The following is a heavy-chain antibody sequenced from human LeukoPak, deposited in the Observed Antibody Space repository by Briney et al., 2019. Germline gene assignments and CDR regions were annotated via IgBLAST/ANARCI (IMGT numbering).Heavy chain of an antibody. V-gene: IGHV1-2*02. CDR2: INPNSGGT. D-gene: IGHD2-2*01. CDR1: GYTFTGYY. CDR3: ARDETSSTSCFDY. J-gene: IGHJ4*02. Sequence: VASVKVSCKASGYTFTGYYMHWVRQAPGQGLEWMGWINPNSGGTNYAQKFQGRVTMTRDTPISTAYMELSRLRSDDTAVYYCARDETSSTSCFDYWGQGTLVTVSS.